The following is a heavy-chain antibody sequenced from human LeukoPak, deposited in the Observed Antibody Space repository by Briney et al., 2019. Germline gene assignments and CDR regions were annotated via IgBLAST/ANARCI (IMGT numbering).Heavy chain of an antibody. Sequence: SETLSLTCTVSGGSISGSFWSWIRQPPGKGLEWIAYIYSSGSTNYNPSLKSRVTISLDTSKNRFSLRLTSVTAADTAVYYCARYGACHNVPFDVWGQGTMVTVSS. D-gene: IGHD1-14*01. V-gene: IGHV4-59*01. CDR3: ARYGACHNVPFDV. J-gene: IGHJ3*01. CDR2: IYSSGST. CDR1: GGSISGSF.